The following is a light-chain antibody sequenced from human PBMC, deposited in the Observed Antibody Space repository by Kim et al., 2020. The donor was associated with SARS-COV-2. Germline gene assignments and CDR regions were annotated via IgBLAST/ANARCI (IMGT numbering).Light chain of an antibody. V-gene: IGKV1-33*01. Sequence: DIQMTQSPSSLSASVGDRVTITCQASQDINTYLNWYQQKPGKAPKLLIYDASNLETGVPSRFSGSGSGTDFTLTISSLQPEDFATYYCQQYDYLITFGGGTKLEI. CDR1: QDINTY. CDR2: DAS. J-gene: IGKJ4*01. CDR3: QQYDYLIT.